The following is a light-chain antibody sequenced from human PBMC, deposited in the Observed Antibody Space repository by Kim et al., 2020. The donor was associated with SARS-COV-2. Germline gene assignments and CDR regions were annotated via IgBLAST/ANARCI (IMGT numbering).Light chain of an antibody. CDR2: GIS. CDR3: QQYADSPPT. J-gene: IGKJ1*01. CDR1: QSISSIH. V-gene: IGKV3-20*01. Sequence: EIVLTQSPGTLSLSPGERATLSCRASQSISSIHVARYQQKRGRAPRLIIYGISNRATDIPDRFSGSGAGTDFTLTISRLEPEDFAVYYCQQYADSPPTFGQGTKVDIK.